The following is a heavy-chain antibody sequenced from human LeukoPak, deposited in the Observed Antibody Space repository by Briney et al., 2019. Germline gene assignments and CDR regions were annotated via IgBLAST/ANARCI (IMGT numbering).Heavy chain of an antibody. CDR2: IYSGGST. CDR3: ATEGQYYDSSGYPTWTFDS. D-gene: IGHD3-22*01. CDR1: GFTVSSSY. V-gene: IGHV3-66*02. J-gene: IGHJ4*02. Sequence: PGGSLRLSCAASGFTVSSSYMSWVRQAPGKGLEWVSVIYSGGSTYYADSVKGRFTISRDNSKNTLYLLMNSLRAEDTAVYYCATEGQYYDSSGYPTWTFDSWGQGTLVTVSS.